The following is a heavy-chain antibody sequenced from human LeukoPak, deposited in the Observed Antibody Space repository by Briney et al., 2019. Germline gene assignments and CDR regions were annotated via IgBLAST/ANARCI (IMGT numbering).Heavy chain of an antibody. Sequence: ESGPTLVNPTQTLTLTCTFSGFSLSTSGVGVGWIRQPPGKALEWLALIYWNDDKRYSPSLKSRLTITKDTSKNQVVLTMTNMDPVDTATYYCAHSRILWFGENKEGRYYFDYWGQGTLVTVSS. CDR1: GFSLSTSGVG. D-gene: IGHD3-10*01. J-gene: IGHJ4*02. CDR3: AHSRILWFGENKEGRYYFDY. CDR2: IYWNDDK. V-gene: IGHV2-5*01.